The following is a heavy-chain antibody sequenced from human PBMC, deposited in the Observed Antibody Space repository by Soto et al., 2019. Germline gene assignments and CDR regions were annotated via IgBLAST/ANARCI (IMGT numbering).Heavy chain of an antibody. CDR1: GFTFSSYG. CDR2: ISYDGSNK. D-gene: IGHD2-15*01. V-gene: IGHV3-30*03. Sequence: GGSLRLSCAASGFTFSSYGMHWVRQAPGKGLEWVAVISYDGSNKYYADSVKGRFTISRDNSKNTLYLQMNSLRAEDTAVYYCARDGSLKLINNWFDPWGQGTLVTVSS. J-gene: IGHJ5*02. CDR3: ARDGSLKLINNWFDP.